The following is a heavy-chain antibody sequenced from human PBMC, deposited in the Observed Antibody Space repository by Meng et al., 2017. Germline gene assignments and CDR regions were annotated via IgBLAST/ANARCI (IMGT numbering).Heavy chain of an antibody. Sequence: QVQMVQSGAEVKKPGASWKVPCKASGSTFTSYDINWVRQATGQGLEWMGWMNPNSGNTGYAQKFQGRVTMTRNTSISTAYMELSSLRSEDTAVYYCARYVAVAGVDYWGQGTLVTVSS. D-gene: IGHD6-19*01. CDR2: MNPNSGNT. J-gene: IGHJ4*02. CDR1: GSTFTSYD. CDR3: ARYVAVAGVDY. V-gene: IGHV1-8*01.